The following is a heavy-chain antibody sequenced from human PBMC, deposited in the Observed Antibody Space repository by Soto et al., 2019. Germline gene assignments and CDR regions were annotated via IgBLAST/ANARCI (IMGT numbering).Heavy chain of an antibody. Sequence: QVYLVESGGGVVQPGRSLRLSCAASGFTFSTYGMHWVRQAPGKGLEWVALILYDGSTKYYADSVKGRFTISRDNSKNTLYLQMNSLRADDTAMYYCAKNRSAACRGGTDYWGQGTLVTVSS. J-gene: IGHJ4*02. CDR2: ILYDGSTK. V-gene: IGHV3-30*18. CDR1: GFTFSTYG. CDR3: AKNRSAACRGGTDY. D-gene: IGHD6-13*01.